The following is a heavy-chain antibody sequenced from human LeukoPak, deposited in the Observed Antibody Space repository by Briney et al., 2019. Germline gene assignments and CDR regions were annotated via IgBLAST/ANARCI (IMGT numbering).Heavy chain of an antibody. CDR2: INPNSGGT. CDR3: ARRGGRGASPVDY. Sequence: ASVKVSCKASGYTFTGYYMHWVRQAPGQGLEWMGWINPNSGGTNCAQKFQGRVTMTRDTSISTAYMELSRLRSDDTAVYYCARRGGRGASPVDYWGQGTLVTVSS. V-gene: IGHV1-2*02. CDR1: GYTFTGYY. D-gene: IGHD3-10*01. J-gene: IGHJ4*02.